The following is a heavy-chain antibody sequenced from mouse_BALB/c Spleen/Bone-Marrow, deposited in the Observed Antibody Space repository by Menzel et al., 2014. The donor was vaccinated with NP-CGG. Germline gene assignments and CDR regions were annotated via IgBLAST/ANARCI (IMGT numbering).Heavy chain of an antibody. J-gene: IGHJ3*01. CDR3: ASYYYGRAWFAY. D-gene: IGHD1-1*01. CDR1: GFNIKDTY. CDR2: IDPANGNT. V-gene: IGHV14-3*02. Sequence: EVKLQESGAELVKPGASVKLSCTASGFNIKDTYMHWVKQRPEQGLEWIGRIDPANGNTKYDPKFQGKATITADTSSNTAYLQFSSLTSEDTAVYYCASYYYGRAWFAYWGQGTLVTVSA.